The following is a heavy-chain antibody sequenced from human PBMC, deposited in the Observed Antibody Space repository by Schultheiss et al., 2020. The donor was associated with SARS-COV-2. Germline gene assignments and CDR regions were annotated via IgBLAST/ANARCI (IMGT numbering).Heavy chain of an antibody. CDR2: INHSGST. J-gene: IGHJ4*02. V-gene: IGHV4-61*01. CDR3: ARGGCSGGSCYSGLVDY. Sequence: SETLSLTCAVSGGSVSSGSYYWSWIRQPPGKGLEWIGEINHSGSTNYNPSLKSRVTISVDTSKNQFSLKLSSVTAADTAVYYCARGGCSGGSCYSGLVDYWGQGTLVTVSS. CDR1: GGSVSSGSYY. D-gene: IGHD2-15*01.